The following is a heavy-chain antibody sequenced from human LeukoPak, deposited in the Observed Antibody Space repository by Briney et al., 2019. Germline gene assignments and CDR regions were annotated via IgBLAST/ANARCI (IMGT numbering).Heavy chain of an antibody. J-gene: IGHJ3*02. CDR1: GGTFSSYA. D-gene: IGHD3-22*01. Sequence: SVKVSCKASGGTFSSYAISWVRQAPGQGLEWMGGIIPIFGTANYAQKFQGRVTITADKSTSTAYMVLSSLRSEDTAVYYCARGLYDSSGYYCGIWGRGTMVTVSS. CDR2: IIPIFGTA. V-gene: IGHV1-69*06. CDR3: ARGLYDSSGYYCGI.